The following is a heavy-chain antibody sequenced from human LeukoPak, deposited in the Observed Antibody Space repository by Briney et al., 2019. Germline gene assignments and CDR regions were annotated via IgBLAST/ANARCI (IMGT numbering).Heavy chain of an antibody. V-gene: IGHV3-23*01. Sequence: GGSLRLSCAASGFTFSSYTMTWVRQAPGKGLEWVSAISGSGGSTYSADSVKGRFTISRDNSQNTLYLQMDSLRAEDTAVYYCARDDDVLGATKVFDYWGQGTLVTISS. CDR2: ISGSGGST. CDR3: ARDDDVLGATKVFDY. D-gene: IGHD1-26*01. J-gene: IGHJ4*02. CDR1: GFTFSSYT.